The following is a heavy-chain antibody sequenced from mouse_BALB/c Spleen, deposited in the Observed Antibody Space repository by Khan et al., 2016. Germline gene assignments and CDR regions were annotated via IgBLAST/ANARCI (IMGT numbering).Heavy chain of an antibody. V-gene: IGHV1-15*01. J-gene: IGHJ3*01. CDR2: FHPGSGGT. D-gene: IGHD2-14*01. Sequence: QVQLQQSGAELVRPGASVKLSCKALGYTFTDYEMHWVRQTPVHGLEWIGGFHPGSGGTAYNQRFKGKATLTDDKSSSTAYMELSSLTSEDSAVYYCTNRYEAWFTYWGQGTLVTASA. CDR3: TNRYEAWFTY. CDR1: GYTFTDYE.